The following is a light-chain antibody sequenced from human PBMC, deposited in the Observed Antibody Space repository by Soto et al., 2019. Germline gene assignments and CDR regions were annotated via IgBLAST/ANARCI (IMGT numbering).Light chain of an antibody. CDR1: QSVSSY. J-gene: IGKJ1*01. CDR3: QQYGRT. Sequence: TQSPAFLSVSPGERATLSCRASQSVSSYLAWYQQKPGQAPRLLIYGASSRATGIPDRFSGSWSGTDFTLTISRLEPEDFAMYYCQQYGRTFGQGTKVDIK. CDR2: GAS. V-gene: IGKV3-20*01.